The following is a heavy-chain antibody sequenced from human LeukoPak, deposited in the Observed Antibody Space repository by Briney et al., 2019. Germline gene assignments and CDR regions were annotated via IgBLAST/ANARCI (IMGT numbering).Heavy chain of an antibody. CDR2: IRSDGSDT. J-gene: IGHJ4*02. CDR3: ARGGVGSIDNYY. CDR1: GFTFSDTW. D-gene: IGHD3-3*01. Sequence: GGSLRLSCAASGFTFSDTWMHWVRQAPGEGLVWVSRIRSDGSDTRYAESVKGRFTISRDNAKNTLYLQMNSLRAEDTAVYYCARGGVGSIDNYYWGQGTLVTVSS. V-gene: IGHV3-74*01.